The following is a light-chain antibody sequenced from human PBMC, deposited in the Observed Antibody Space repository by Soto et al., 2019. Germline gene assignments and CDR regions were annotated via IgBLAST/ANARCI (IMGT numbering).Light chain of an antibody. CDR1: QHISGW. V-gene: IGKV1D-12*01. J-gene: IGKJ1*01. Sequence: DIQMTQSPSSVSASVGDRVTITCRTAQHISGWLAWYQQKPGTAPKLLSYAASRLKRGVPSRLSGSGSGTHFNLPINIYQPDDLETYYCYQAHTSPYTFGQGTKVQIK. CDR3: YQAHTSPYT. CDR2: AAS.